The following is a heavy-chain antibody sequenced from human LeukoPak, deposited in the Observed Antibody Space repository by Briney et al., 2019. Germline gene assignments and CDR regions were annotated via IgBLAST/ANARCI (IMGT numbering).Heavy chain of an antibody. D-gene: IGHD6-13*01. CDR3: ARAREGAAAQH. Sequence: GGSLRLSCAASGLTFSSYSMNWVRQAPGKGLEWVSSISSSSSYIYYADSVKGRFTISRDNAKNSLYLQMNSLRAEDTAVYYCARAREGAAAQHWGQGTLVTVSS. J-gene: IGHJ1*01. CDR2: ISSSSSYI. V-gene: IGHV3-21*01. CDR1: GLTFSSYS.